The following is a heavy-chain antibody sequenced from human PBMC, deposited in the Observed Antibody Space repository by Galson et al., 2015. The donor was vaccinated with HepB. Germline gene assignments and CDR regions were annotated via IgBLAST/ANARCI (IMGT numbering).Heavy chain of an antibody. D-gene: IGHD6-19*01. J-gene: IGHJ4*02. CDR2: IIPIFGTA. CDR3: ARDGWQWVTRYYFDY. Sequence: SVKVSCKASGGTFSSYAISWVRQAPGQGLEWMGGIIPIFGTANYAQKFQGRVTITADESTSTAYMELSSLRSEDTAVYYCARDGWQWVTRYYFDYWGQGTLVTVSS. V-gene: IGHV1-69*13. CDR1: GGTFSSYA.